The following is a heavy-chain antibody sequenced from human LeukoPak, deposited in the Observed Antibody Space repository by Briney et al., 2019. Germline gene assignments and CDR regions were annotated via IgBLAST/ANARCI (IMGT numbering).Heavy chain of an antibody. D-gene: IGHD1-26*01. Sequence: PSETLSLTCAVYGGSFSGYYWSWIRQPPGKGLEWIGEINHSGSTNYNPSLKSRVTISVDTSKNQFSLKLSSVTAADTAVYYCARVRYSPATWVYWGQGTLVTVSS. J-gene: IGHJ4*02. CDR2: INHSGST. CDR1: GGSFSGYY. CDR3: ARVRYSPATWVY. V-gene: IGHV4-34*01.